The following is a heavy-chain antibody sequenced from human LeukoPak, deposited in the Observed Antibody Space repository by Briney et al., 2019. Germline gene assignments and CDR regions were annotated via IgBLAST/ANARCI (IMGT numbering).Heavy chain of an antibody. J-gene: IGHJ4*02. CDR2: IKQDGSEK. Sequence: GGSLRLSCVVSAFSISNNYMSWVRQAPGKGLEWVANIKQDGSEKYYVDSVKGRFTISRDNAKNSLFLQMNSLRAEDAAVYYCARDLSGWELQEYWGQGTLVTVSS. D-gene: IGHD1-26*01. V-gene: IGHV3-7*01. CDR1: AFSISNNY. CDR3: ARDLSGWELQEY.